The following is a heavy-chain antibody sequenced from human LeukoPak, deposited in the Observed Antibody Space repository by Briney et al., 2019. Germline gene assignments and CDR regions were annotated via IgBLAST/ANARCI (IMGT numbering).Heavy chain of an antibody. CDR1: GFTFSSYS. CDR3: ARDLLRFLEWSSWGDWFDP. V-gene: IGHV3-48*01. D-gene: IGHD3-3*01. CDR2: ISSSSSTI. Sequence: GGSLRLSCAASGFTFSSYSMNWVRQAPGKGLEWVSYISSSSSTIYYADSVKGRFTISRDNAKNSLYLQMNSLRAEDTAVYYCARDLLRFLEWSSWGDWFDPWGQGTLVTVSS. J-gene: IGHJ5*02.